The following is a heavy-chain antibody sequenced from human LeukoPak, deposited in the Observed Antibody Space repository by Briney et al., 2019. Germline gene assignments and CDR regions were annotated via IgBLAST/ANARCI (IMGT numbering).Heavy chain of an antibody. J-gene: IGHJ4*02. CDR1: GYTFTSYG. CDR2: ISAYNGNT. CDR3: ARESGLRGEGELLVRFDY. V-gene: IGHV1-18*01. D-gene: IGHD1-26*01. Sequence: WAPVKVSCKASGYTFTSYGISWVRQAPGQGLEWMGWISAYNGNTNYAQKLQGRVTMTTDTSTSTAYMELRSLRSDDTAVYYCARESGLRGEGELLVRFDYWGQGTLVTVSS.